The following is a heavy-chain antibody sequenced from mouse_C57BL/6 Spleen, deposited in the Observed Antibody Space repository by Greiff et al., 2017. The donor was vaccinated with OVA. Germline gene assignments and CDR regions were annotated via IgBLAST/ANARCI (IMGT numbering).Heavy chain of an antibody. CDR2: INPYNGDT. V-gene: IGHV1-20*01. Sequence: EVQLQQSGPELVKPGDSVKISCKASGYSFTGYFMNWVMQSHGKSLEWIGSINPYNGDTFYNQKFKGKATLTVDKSSRTAHMELRSLAAADSAVYYCARTRDYDSFDYWGQGTTLTVSS. D-gene: IGHD1-1*01. CDR3: ARTRDYDSFDY. CDR1: GYSFTGYF. J-gene: IGHJ2*01.